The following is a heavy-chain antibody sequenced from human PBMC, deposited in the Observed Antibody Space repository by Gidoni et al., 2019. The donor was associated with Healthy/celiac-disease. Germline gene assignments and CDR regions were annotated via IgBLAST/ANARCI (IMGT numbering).Heavy chain of an antibody. J-gene: IGHJ6*02. Sequence: EVQLVESGGGLVQPGGSLRLSCAASGFPVSSNYMSWVRQAPGKGLEWVSVIYSGGSTYYADSVKGRFTISRDNSKNTLYLQMNSLRAEDTAVYYCARPGIAAAGNYYYGMDVWGQGTTVTVSS. V-gene: IGHV3-66*01. D-gene: IGHD6-13*01. CDR3: ARPGIAAAGNYYYGMDV. CDR1: GFPVSSNY. CDR2: IYSGGST.